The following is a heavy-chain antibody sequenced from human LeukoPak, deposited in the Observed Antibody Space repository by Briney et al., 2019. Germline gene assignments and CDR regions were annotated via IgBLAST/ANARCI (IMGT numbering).Heavy chain of an antibody. CDR1: GFTFTSHA. D-gene: IGHD3-10*01. J-gene: IGHJ4*02. V-gene: IGHV3-66*01. CDR2: IYSGGST. Sequence: GGSLRLSCATSGFTFTSHAMTWVRQAPGKGLEWVSVIYSGGSTYYADSVKGRFTISRDNSKNTLYLQMNSLRAEDTAVYYCADSYGSGRLDYWGQGSLVTVSS. CDR3: ADSYGSGRLDY.